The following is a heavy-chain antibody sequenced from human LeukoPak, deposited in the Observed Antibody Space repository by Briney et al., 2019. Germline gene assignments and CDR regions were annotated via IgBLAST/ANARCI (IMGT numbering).Heavy chain of an antibody. D-gene: IGHD2-2*01. CDR3: ASTLYCSSTSCSGPYNWFDP. V-gene: IGHV3-21*01. J-gene: IGHJ5*02. CDR1: GFTFSNAW. Sequence: GGSLRLSCAASGFTFSNAWMSWVRQAPGKGLEWVSSISSSSSYIYYADSVKGRFTISRDNAKNSLYLQMNSLRAEDTAVYYCASTLYCSSTSCSGPYNWFDPWGQGTLVTVSS. CDR2: ISSSSSYI.